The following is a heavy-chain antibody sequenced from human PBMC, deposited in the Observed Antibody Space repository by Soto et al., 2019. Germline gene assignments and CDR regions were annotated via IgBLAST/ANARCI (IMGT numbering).Heavy chain of an antibody. D-gene: IGHD3-3*01. CDR1: GFTFSSYG. Sequence: GGSLRLSCAASGFTFSSYGMHWVRQAPGKGLEWVAVIWYDGSNKYYADSVKGRFTISRDNSKNTLYLQMNSLRAEDTAVYYCARDKALFWSGYNDAFDIWGQGTMVTVSS. V-gene: IGHV3-33*08. CDR2: IWYDGSNK. CDR3: ARDKALFWSGYNDAFDI. J-gene: IGHJ3*02.